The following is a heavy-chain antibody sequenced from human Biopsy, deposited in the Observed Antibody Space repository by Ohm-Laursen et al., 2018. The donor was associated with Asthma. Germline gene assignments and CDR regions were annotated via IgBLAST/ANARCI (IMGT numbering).Heavy chain of an antibody. V-gene: IGHV3-11*01. Sequence: SLRLSCSASGFTFGNFWMSWGRQTPGKGLEWVSYISSSGSTIYYADSVKGRFTISRDNAKNSLYLQMNSLRAEDTAVYYCARDREVYGSGIGALYYYYYGMDVWGQGTTVTVSS. J-gene: IGHJ6*02. CDR3: ARDREVYGSGIGALYYYYYGMDV. D-gene: IGHD3-10*01. CDR1: GFTFGNFW. CDR2: ISSSGSTI.